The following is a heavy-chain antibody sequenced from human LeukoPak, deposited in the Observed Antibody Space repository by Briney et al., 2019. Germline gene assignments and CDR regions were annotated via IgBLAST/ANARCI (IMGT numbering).Heavy chain of an antibody. V-gene: IGHV1-2*02. CDR2: INPNSGGT. J-gene: IGHJ4*02. CDR1: GYTFTGYY. CDR3: ARDAALEMATIGDY. Sequence: ASVKVSCKASGYTFTGYYMHWVRQAPGLGLEWMGWINPNSGGTNYAQKFQGRVTMTRDTSISTAYMELSRLRSDDTAVYYCARDAALEMATIGDYWGQGTLVTVSS. D-gene: IGHD5-24*01.